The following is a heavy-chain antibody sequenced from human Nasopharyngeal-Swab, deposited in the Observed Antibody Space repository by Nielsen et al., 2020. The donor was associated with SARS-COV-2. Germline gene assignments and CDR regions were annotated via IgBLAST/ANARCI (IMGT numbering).Heavy chain of an antibody. CDR2: IKQDGSET. CDR3: ARAGSSGWYYYFDY. Sequence: GGSLRLSCAASGFTFSSYWMSWVRQAPGKGLEWVANIKQDGSETYYVDSVKGRFTISRDNAKNSLYLQINSLSAEDTAVYYCARAGSSGWYYYFDYWGQGTLVTVSS. CDR1: GFTFSSYW. D-gene: IGHD6-19*01. V-gene: IGHV3-7*01. J-gene: IGHJ4*02.